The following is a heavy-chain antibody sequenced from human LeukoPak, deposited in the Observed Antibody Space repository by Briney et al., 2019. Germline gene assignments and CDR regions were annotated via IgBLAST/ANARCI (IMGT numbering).Heavy chain of an antibody. V-gene: IGHV3-53*01. Sequence: GGSLRLSCAASGFTVSSNYMSWVRQAPGKGLEWVSVIYSGGTTYYADSVKGRFTISRDNSKNTLYLQMNSLRDEDTAVYYCARDGPVEQPWYFDYWGQGTLVTVSS. CDR2: IYSGGTT. CDR3: ARDGPVEQPWYFDY. CDR1: GFTVSSNY. J-gene: IGHJ4*02. D-gene: IGHD6-13*01.